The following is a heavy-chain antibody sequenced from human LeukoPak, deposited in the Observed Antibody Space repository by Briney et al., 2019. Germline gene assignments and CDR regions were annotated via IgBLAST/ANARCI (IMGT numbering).Heavy chain of an antibody. V-gene: IGHV4-59*01. D-gene: IGHD5-12*01. J-gene: IGHJ3*02. CDR2: IYSSGST. CDR3: ARGNSGYDYAFGI. CDR1: GGSISSYY. Sequence: PSETLSLTCTVSGGSISSYYWSWIRQPPGKGLQWIGFIYSSGSTNYNPSLKSRVTISLDTSKNQFSLRVSSVTSADTAVYYCARGNSGYDYAFGILRQGTMVTVSS.